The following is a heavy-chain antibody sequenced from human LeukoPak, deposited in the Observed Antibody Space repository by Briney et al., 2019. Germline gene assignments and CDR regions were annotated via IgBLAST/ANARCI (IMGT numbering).Heavy chain of an antibody. D-gene: IGHD6-19*01. J-gene: IGHJ3*02. CDR1: GGSFSGYY. CDR3: ARQSSGLNAFDI. V-gene: IGHV4-34*01. CDR2: INHSGST. Sequence: SETLSLTCAVYGGSFSGYYWSWIRQPPGKGLEWIGEINHSGSTNYNPFLKSRVTISVDTSKNQFSLKLSSVTAADTAVYYCARQSSGLNAFDIWGQGTMVTVSS.